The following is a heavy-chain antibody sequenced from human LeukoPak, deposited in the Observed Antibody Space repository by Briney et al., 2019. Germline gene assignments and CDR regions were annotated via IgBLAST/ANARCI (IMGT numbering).Heavy chain of an antibody. CDR3: ARAPGYSSGWYPFDY. Sequence: ASVKVSCKASGYTFSSNYMHWVRQAPGQGLEWMGIINPSGGSTSYAQKFQGRVTMTRDMSTSTVYMELSSLRSEDTAVYYCARAPGYSSGWYPFDYWGQGTQVTVSS. J-gene: IGHJ4*02. D-gene: IGHD6-19*01. CDR1: GYTFSSNY. CDR2: INPSGGST. V-gene: IGHV1-46*01.